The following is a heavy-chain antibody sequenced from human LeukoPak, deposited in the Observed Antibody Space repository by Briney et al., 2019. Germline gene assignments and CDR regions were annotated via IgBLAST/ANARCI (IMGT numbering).Heavy chain of an antibody. Sequence: GGSVTLSCAASVFIFSSYSMNWVRQAPWKGLEWVSYMSNSSSYIYYADSVKGRFTISRDNAKNSLYLQVNSLRAEDTAVYYCARDRPITMVRGVKPYAFDIWGQGTMVTVSS. D-gene: IGHD3-10*01. CDR1: VFIFSSYS. CDR3: ARDRPITMVRGVKPYAFDI. CDR2: MSNSSSYI. V-gene: IGHV3-21*01. J-gene: IGHJ3*02.